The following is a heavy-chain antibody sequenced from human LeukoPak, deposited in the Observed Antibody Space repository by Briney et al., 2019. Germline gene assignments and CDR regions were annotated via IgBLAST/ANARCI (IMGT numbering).Heavy chain of an antibody. V-gene: IGHV4-4*07. CDR2: IYTSGST. Sequence: SETLSLTCAVYGGSFSGYYWNWIRQPAGKGLEWIGRIYTSGSTSYNPSLKSRVTISVDTSKNQFSLTLRSVTAADTAVYFCARDRGYCGGDCYANDYWGQGTLVIVSS. D-gene: IGHD2-21*01. CDR3: ARDRGYCGGDCYANDY. CDR1: GGSFSGYY. J-gene: IGHJ4*02.